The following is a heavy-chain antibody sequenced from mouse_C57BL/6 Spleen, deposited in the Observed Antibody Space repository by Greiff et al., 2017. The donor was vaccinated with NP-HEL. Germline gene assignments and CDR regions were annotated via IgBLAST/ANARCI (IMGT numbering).Heavy chain of an antibody. J-gene: IGHJ1*03. V-gene: IGHV1-80*01. D-gene: IGHD2-1*01. CDR1: GYAFSSYW. CDR3: ARKERYDNSDLYFDV. CDR2: IYPRSGNT. Sequence: QVQLQQSGAELVKPGASVKISCKASGYAFSSYWMNWVKQRPGKGLEWIGQIYPRSGNTYYNEKVKGKATLTADKSSSTAYMELRSLTSEDSAVYFCARKERYDNSDLYFDVWGTGTTVTVSS.